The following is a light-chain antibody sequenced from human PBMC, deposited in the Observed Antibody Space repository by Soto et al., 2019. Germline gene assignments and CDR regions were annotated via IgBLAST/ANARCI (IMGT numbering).Light chain of an antibody. J-gene: IGLJ1*01. CDR2: EVI. V-gene: IGLV2-23*02. CDR1: SSDVGNYNF. Sequence: QSALTQPASVSGSPGQSSTVSCTGTSSDVGNYNFVSWYQQHPGKAPKLMVYEVIKRPSGLSNRFSGSKSGNTPSLTISGLQAEEAANYYCSSYAGCNITLNFGSGTKVTVL. CDR3: SSYAGCNITLN.